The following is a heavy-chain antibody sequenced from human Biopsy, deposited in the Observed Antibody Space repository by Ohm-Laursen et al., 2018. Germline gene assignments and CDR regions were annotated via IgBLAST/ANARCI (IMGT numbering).Heavy chain of an antibody. CDR2: IIPMFGTA. J-gene: IGHJ1*01. V-gene: IGHV1-69*06. CDR3: ATKLTGYFHH. Sequence: VASVKVSCKASGGTFINYAISWVRQAPGQGLEWMGGIIPMFGTANYAHQFQDRVTVVADTSTSTATMELRSLRSDDTAVYYCATKLTGYFHHWGQGTLVIVSS. D-gene: IGHD3-9*01. CDR1: GGTFINYA.